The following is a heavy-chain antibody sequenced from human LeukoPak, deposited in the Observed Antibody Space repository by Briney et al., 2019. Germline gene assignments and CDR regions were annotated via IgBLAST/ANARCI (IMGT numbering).Heavy chain of an antibody. Sequence: GGSLRLSCAASGFRFDDHGMNWVRQAPGKGLEWVSGINWNGGTTGYVDSVKGRFTISRDNAKNSLYLQMNSLRAEDTALNYCAREGYALGWFDPWGQGTLVTVSS. CDR3: AREGYALGWFDP. V-gene: IGHV3-20*04. CDR1: GFRFDDHG. J-gene: IGHJ5*02. CDR2: INWNGGTT. D-gene: IGHD5-12*01.